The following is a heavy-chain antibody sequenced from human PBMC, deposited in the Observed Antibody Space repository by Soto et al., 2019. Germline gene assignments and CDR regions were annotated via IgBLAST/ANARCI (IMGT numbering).Heavy chain of an antibody. Sequence: GGSLRLSCAASGFTFSTYNMNWVRQAPGKGLEWVSYISSSSSTIHYADSVKGRFTISRDNAKNSLYLQMNSLRAEDTAVYYCARDDYYGVDVWGQGTTVTVSS. J-gene: IGHJ6*02. V-gene: IGHV3-48*01. CDR3: ARDDYYGVDV. CDR2: ISSSSSTI. CDR1: GFTFSTYN.